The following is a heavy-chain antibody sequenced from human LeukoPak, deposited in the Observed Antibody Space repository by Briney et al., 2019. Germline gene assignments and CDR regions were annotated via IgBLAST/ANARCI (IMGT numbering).Heavy chain of an antibody. Sequence: ASVKVPCKASGYTFTSYDINWVRQATGQGLEWMGWMNPNSGNTGYAQKFQGRVTMTRDTSISTAYMELSRLRSDDTAVYYCARGVGAFDIWGQGTMVTVSS. CDR1: GYTFTSYD. CDR3: ARGVGAFDI. J-gene: IGHJ3*02. V-gene: IGHV1-8*01. CDR2: MNPNSGNT.